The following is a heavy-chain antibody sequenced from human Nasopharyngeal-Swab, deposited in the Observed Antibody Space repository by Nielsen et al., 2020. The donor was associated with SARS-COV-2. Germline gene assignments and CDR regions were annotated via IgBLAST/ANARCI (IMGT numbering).Heavy chain of an antibody. CDR3: ARDGGSYLDY. CDR2: ISYDGSNK. V-gene: IGHV3-30*04. CDR1: GSTFSSYA. J-gene: IGHJ4*02. D-gene: IGHD1-26*01. Sequence: GGSLRLSCAASGSTFSSYAMHWVRQAPGKGLEWVAVISYDGSNKYYADSVKGRFTISRDNSKNTLYLQMNSLRAEDTAVYYCARDGGSYLDYWGQGTLVTVSS.